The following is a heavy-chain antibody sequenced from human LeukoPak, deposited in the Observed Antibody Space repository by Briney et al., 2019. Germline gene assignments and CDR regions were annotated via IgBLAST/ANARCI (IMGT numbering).Heavy chain of an antibody. D-gene: IGHD2-15*01. CDR3: AVVVVAATAFDI. CDR1: GVTFSSYR. CDR2: INSEGRST. J-gene: IGHJ3*02. Sequence: GGSLRLSCAASGVTFSSYRVHWVCQPRGKGRVWVSRINSEGRSTSYADSVKCRFPISRDNHKTTLHLQMNSLRAEDTAVYYCAVVVVAATAFDIWGQGTMVTVSS. V-gene: IGHV3-74*01.